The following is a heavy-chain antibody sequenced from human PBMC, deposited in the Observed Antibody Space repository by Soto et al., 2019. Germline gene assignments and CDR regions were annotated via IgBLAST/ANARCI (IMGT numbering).Heavy chain of an antibody. D-gene: IGHD1-20*01. CDR1: GFTFSRNA. Sequence: QVQLVESGGGVVQPGRSLRLSCAASGFTFSRNAMHWVRQAPGKGLEWVAVISYDGTNKYHADSVKGRFTISRDNSKNTLYLQMNSVRPEDMALYYCARDRRPEVTVNFDYWGQGTLVTVSS. CDR2: ISYDGTNK. V-gene: IGHV3-30-3*01. CDR3: ARDRRPEVTVNFDY. J-gene: IGHJ4*02.